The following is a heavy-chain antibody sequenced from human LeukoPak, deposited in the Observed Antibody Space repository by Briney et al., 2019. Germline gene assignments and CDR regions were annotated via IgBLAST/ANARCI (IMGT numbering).Heavy chain of an antibody. D-gene: IGHD4-11*01. J-gene: IGHJ4*02. Sequence: GGSLRLSCAASGFTFSSYGMHWVRQAPGKGLEWVAFIRYDGNNNFQADSVKGRFTISRDISKNTLYLQMNSLRGEDRAVYYCARDAQRGFDNSNSLEYWGQGTLVTVSS. V-gene: IGHV3-30*02. CDR1: GFTFSSYG. CDR3: ARDAQRGFDNSNSLEY. CDR2: IRYDGNNN.